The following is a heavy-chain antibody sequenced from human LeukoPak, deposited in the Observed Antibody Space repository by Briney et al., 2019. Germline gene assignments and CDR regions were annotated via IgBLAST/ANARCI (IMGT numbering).Heavy chain of an antibody. CDR2: INHSGST. CDR3: ARAVYSSSWFPFDY. CDR1: GGSFSGYY. V-gene: IGHV4-34*01. D-gene: IGHD6-13*01. Sequence: PSETLSLTCAAYGGSFSGYYWSWIRQPAGKGLEWIGEINHSGSTNYNPSLKSRVTISVDTSKNQFSLKLSSVTAADTAVYYCARAVYSSSWFPFDYWGQGTLVTVFS. J-gene: IGHJ4*02.